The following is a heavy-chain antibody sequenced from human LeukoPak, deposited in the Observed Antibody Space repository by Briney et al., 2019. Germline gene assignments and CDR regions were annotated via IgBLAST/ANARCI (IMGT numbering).Heavy chain of an antibody. CDR2: IWYDGSNK. D-gene: IGHD6-19*01. J-gene: IGHJ4*02. CDR1: GFTFSSYG. CDR3: ARGSRSSGWYKGFDY. V-gene: IGHV3-33*01. Sequence: GGSLRLSCAASGFTFSSYGMHWVRQAPGKGLEWVAVIWYDGSNKYYADSVKGRFTISRDNSRNTLYLQMNGLRAEDTAGYYCARGSRSSGWYKGFDYWGQGTLVTVSS.